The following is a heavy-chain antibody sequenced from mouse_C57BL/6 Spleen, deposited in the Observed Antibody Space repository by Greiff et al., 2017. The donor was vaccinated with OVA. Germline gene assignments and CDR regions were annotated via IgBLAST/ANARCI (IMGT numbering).Heavy chain of an antibody. CDR1: GFTFSSYG. V-gene: IGHV5-6*01. Sequence: EVQVVESGGDLVKPGGSLKLSCAASGFTFSSYGMSWVRQTPDKRLEWVATISSGGSYTYYPDSVKGRFTISRDNAKNTLYLQMSSLKSEDTAMYYCARHEELRGDYAMDYWGQGTSVTVSS. CDR2: ISSGGSYT. J-gene: IGHJ4*01. D-gene: IGHD1-1*01. CDR3: ARHEELRGDYAMDY.